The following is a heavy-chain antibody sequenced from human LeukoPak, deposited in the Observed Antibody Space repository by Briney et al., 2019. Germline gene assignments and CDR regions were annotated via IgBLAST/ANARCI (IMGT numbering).Heavy chain of an antibody. Sequence: SETLSLTCTVSGGSVSSSGFYWGWIRQPPGKGLEWIGIIYYSGTTYYNPSLKSRVTISVDTSKNQFSLKLSSVTAADTAVYYCARDAGHQLSRRNYYAMDVWGQGTTVTVSS. J-gene: IGHJ6*02. CDR3: ARDAGHQLSRRNYYAMDV. CDR2: IYYSGTT. CDR1: GGSVSSSGFY. V-gene: IGHV4-39*07. D-gene: IGHD1-1*01.